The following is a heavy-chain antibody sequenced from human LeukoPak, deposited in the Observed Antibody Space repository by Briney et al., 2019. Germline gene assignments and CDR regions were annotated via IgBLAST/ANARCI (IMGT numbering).Heavy chain of an antibody. D-gene: IGHD4-11*01. CDR1: GGSLSSGGYY. V-gene: IGHV4-31*03. CDR2: IYYSGST. CDR3: AGRDDYSNPAPFDY. Sequence: PSETLSLTCTVSGGSLSSGGYYWSWIRQHPGKGLEWIGYIYYSGSTYYNPSLKSRVTISVDTSKNQFSLKLSSVTAADTAVYYCAGRDDYSNPAPFDYWGQGTLVTVSS. J-gene: IGHJ4*02.